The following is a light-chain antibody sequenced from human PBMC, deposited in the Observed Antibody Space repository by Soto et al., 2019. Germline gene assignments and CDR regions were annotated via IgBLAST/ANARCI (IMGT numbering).Light chain of an antibody. Sequence: EIVLTQSPATLSLSPGERATLSCRASQSVSSYLAWYQQKPGQAPRLLIYDASNRATGIPARFSGSGSGTDFTLTISSLEPEDFAIYYCQQRSHSPLTFGGGTKVEIK. CDR2: DAS. J-gene: IGKJ4*01. CDR1: QSVSSY. CDR3: QQRSHSPLT. V-gene: IGKV3-11*01.